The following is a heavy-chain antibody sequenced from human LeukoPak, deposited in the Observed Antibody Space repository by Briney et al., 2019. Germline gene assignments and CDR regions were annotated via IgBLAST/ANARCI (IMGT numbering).Heavy chain of an antibody. D-gene: IGHD3-3*01. CDR3: ARGAYDFWSGYTQYYFDY. Sequence: GGSLRLSCAASGFTFSSYGMHWVRQAPGKGLEWVAVIWYDGSNKYYADSVKGRFTISRDNSKNTLYLQMNSLRAEDTAVYYCARGAYDFWSGYTQYYFDYWGQGTLVTVSS. V-gene: IGHV3-33*01. J-gene: IGHJ4*02. CDR2: IWYDGSNK. CDR1: GFTFSSYG.